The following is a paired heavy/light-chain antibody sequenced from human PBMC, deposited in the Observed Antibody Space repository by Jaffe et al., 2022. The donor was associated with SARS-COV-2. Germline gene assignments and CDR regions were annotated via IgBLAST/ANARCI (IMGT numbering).Light chain of an antibody. CDR2: WAS. V-gene: IGKV4-1*01. CDR3: QQYYRSPFT. J-gene: IGKJ3*01. Sequence: DIVMTQFPDSLAVSLGERATISCKSSQTVLNTSTKKNYLVWYRQKPGQPPKLLISWASSRESGVPDRFSGSGSGTDFTLTISSLQAEDVAVYYCQQYYRSPFTFGPGTKVEIK. CDR1: QTVLNTSTKKNY.
Heavy chain of an antibody. J-gene: IGHJ4*02. V-gene: IGHV7-4-1*02. CDR3: ARDPTGWYYFDS. Sequence: QVQLVQSGSELKEPGASVKVSCKTSGYTFTNYPMNWVRQAPGQGPEWMGWINTNTGNPTYAQGFRGRFLFSLDTSVSTAFLQITSLKPEDTAIYYCARDPTGWYYFDSWGQGTLVTVSS. CDR1: GYTFTNYP. D-gene: IGHD6-19*01. CDR2: INTNTGNP.